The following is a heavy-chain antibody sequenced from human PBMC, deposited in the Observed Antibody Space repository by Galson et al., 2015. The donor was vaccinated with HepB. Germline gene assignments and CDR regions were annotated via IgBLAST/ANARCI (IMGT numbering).Heavy chain of an antibody. CDR1: GFTFSSYT. D-gene: IGHD5-12*01. Sequence: SLRLSCAASGFTFSSYTMNWVRQAPGKGLEWVSSISSSSSYIYYADSVRGRFTISRDNAKNSLYLQMNRLRAEDTAVYYCARDAYSGYDLFPFDNWGQGTLVTVSS. CDR3: ARDAYSGYDLFPFDN. CDR2: ISSSSSYI. J-gene: IGHJ4*02. V-gene: IGHV3-21*01.